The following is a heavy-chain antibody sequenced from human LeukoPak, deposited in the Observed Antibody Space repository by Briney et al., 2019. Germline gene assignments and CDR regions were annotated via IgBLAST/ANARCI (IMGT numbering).Heavy chain of an antibody. CDR1: GGSISSSSYY. CDR3: ARGDLLGYCSGGSCSKFFDY. CDR2: IYYSGST. V-gene: IGHV4-39*07. Sequence: SETLSLTCTVSGGSISSSSYYWGWIRQPPGKGLEWIGSIYYSGSTNYNPSLKSRVTISLDTSKSQFSLKVRYVTAADTAVYYCARGDLLGYCSGGSCSKFFDYWGQGTLVTVSS. D-gene: IGHD2-15*01. J-gene: IGHJ4*02.